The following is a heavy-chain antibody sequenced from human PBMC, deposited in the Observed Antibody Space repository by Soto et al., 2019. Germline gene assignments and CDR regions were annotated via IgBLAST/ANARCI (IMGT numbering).Heavy chain of an antibody. CDR3: XRIPGISTVTHLNGMDV. CDR2: IDWDDDK. V-gene: IGHV2-70*01. Sequence: SGPTLVNPTQTLTLTCTFSGFSRSTSGMCVSWIRQPPGKALEWLALIDWDDDKYYSTSLKTRLTISKDTSKNQVVLTMTNMDPVDTATYYCXRIPGISTVTHLNGMDVWGQGTTVTVSS. J-gene: IGHJ6*02. D-gene: IGHD4-4*01. CDR1: GFSRSTSGMC.